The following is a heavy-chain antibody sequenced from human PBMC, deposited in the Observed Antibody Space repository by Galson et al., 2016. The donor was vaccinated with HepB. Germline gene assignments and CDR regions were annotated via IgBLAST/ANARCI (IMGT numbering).Heavy chain of an antibody. Sequence: SLRLSCAASGFTFSSYAMNWVRQAPGKGLEWVSAISGSGGSTYSADSVKGRFTISRDNSKNTLSLQMNSLRAEDTAVYYWAKDGGWGVGYFDYWGQGTLVTVSS. D-gene: IGHD3-10*01. CDR1: GFTFSSYA. CDR3: AKDGGWGVGYFDY. V-gene: IGHV3-23*01. CDR2: ISGSGGST. J-gene: IGHJ4*02.